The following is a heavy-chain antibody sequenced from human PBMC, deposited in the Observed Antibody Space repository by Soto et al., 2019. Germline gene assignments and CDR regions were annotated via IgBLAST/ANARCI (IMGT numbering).Heavy chain of an antibody. V-gene: IGHV3-23*01. CDR1: GFTFNSYA. CDR3: GNGGGDYSSGWYGAFDI. CDR2: ISGSGGST. Sequence: EVQLLESGGGLVQPGGSLRLSCAASGFTFNSYAMSWVRQAPGKGLEWVSVISGSGGSTYYADSVKGRFTISRDNSKNPVYLEMNSLRAEDTAVYYCGNGGGDYSSGWYGAFDIWGQGTMVTVSS. J-gene: IGHJ3*02. D-gene: IGHD6-19*01.